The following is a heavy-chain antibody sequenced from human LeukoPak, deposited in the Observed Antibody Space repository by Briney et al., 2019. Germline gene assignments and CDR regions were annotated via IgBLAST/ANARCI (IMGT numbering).Heavy chain of an antibody. CDR3: ARRYYMDV. J-gene: IGHJ6*03. CDR1: GGSISSSSYY. Sequence: SETLSLTCTVSGGSISSSSYYWGWIRQPPGKGLEWIGSIYYSGSTYYNPSLKSRVTISVDTSKNQFSLKLSSVTASDTAVYCCARRYYMDVWGKGTTVTISS. V-gene: IGHV4-39*01. CDR2: IYYSGST.